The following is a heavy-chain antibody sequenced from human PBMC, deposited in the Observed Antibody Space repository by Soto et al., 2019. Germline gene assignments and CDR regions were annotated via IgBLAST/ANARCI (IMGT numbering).Heavy chain of an antibody. V-gene: IGHV4-34*01. D-gene: IGHD4-4*01. CDR2: INHSGST. Sequence: PSETLSLTCAVYGGSFSGYYWSWIRQPPGKGLEWIGEINHSGSTNYNPSLKSRVTISVDTSKNQFSLKLSSVTAADTAVYYCASLGGIIQYNWFDPWGQGTLVTVSS. CDR1: GGSFSGYY. J-gene: IGHJ5*02. CDR3: ASLGGIIQYNWFDP.